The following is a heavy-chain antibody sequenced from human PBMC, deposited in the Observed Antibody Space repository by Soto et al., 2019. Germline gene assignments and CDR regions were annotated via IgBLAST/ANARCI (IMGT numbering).Heavy chain of an antibody. CDR3: ARGREYQLLSDGMDV. Sequence: GGSLRLSCAASGFTFSSYSMNWVRQAPGKGLEWVSSISSSSSYIYYADSVKGRFTISRDNAKNSLYLQMNSLRAEDTAVYYCARGREYQLLSDGMDVWGQGTTVTVSS. CDR1: GFTFSSYS. V-gene: IGHV3-21*01. D-gene: IGHD2-2*01. J-gene: IGHJ6*02. CDR2: ISSSSSYI.